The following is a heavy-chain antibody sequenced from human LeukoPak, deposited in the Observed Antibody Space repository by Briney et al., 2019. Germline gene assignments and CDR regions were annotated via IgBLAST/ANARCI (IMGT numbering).Heavy chain of an antibody. D-gene: IGHD6-19*01. CDR1: GFTFSSYW. J-gene: IGHJ4*02. CDR2: MSSDGTKE. CDR3: ANFKQWLEKQPFDC. V-gene: IGHV3-30*18. Sequence: GGSLRLSCAASGFTFSSYWMNWARQAPGKGLEWLAVMSSDGTKEYYADSAKGRFTISRDISKNTLYLQMSNLRAEDTAIYYCANFKQWLEKQPFDCWGQGTLVTVSS.